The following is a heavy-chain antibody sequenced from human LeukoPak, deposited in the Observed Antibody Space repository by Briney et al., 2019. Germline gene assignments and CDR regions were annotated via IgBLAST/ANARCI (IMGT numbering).Heavy chain of an antibody. CDR1: GFTFSSYW. CDR3: AKDQSYDSSGYYQKGSEYFQH. J-gene: IGHJ1*01. D-gene: IGHD3-22*01. CDR2: IKQDGSEK. V-gene: IGHV3-7*01. Sequence: PGGSLRLSCAASGFTFSSYWMSWVRQAPGKGLEWVANIKQDGSEKYYVDSVKGRFTISRDNAKNSLYLQTNSLRAEDTAVYYCAKDQSYDSSGYYQKGSEYFQHWGQGTLVTVSS.